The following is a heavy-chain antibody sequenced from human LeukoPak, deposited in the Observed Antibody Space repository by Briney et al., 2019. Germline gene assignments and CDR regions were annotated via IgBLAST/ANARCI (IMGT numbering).Heavy chain of an antibody. CDR1: GGSISSSSYY. J-gene: IGHJ4*02. Sequence: SETLSLTCTVSGGSISSSSYYWGWIRQPPGKGREWIASIYYSGSTYYNPSLKSRVTISVDTSKNQFSLKLSSVTAADTAVYYCARYGDSSSWAFDYWGQGTLVTVSS. CDR2: IYYSGST. CDR3: ARYGDSSSWAFDY. V-gene: IGHV4-39*07. D-gene: IGHD6-13*01.